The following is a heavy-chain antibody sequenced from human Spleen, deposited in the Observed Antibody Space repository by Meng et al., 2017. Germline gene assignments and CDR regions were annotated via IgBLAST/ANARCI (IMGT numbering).Heavy chain of an antibody. CDR3: ARDGDYYDIGP. CDR1: GYTFNAYS. J-gene: IGHJ5*02. Sequence: VQLVPSGAEVRKPGASVKVSCKASGYTFNAYSMHWVRQAPGQGLEWMGRINPNSGVTNYAQNFQGRVTMTRDTSISTAYMELSSLRSDDTAVYYCARDGDYYDIGPWGQGTLVTVSS. CDR2: INPNSGVT. D-gene: IGHD3-22*01. V-gene: IGHV1-2*06.